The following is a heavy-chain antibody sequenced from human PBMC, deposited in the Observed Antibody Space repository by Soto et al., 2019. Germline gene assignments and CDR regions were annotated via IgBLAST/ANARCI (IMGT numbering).Heavy chain of an antibody. Sequence: GGSLRLSCSASVFIFSTYTMLWVRQAPGKGLEYVSAINTGAGTSYADSVKGRFTISRDNSKNTLYLQMSSLRPEDTAVYYCVTGYSSGWYEIYWGQGTLVTVSS. CDR1: VFIFSTYT. CDR2: INTGAGT. J-gene: IGHJ4*02. D-gene: IGHD6-19*01. V-gene: IGHV3-64D*06. CDR3: VTGYSSGWYEIY.